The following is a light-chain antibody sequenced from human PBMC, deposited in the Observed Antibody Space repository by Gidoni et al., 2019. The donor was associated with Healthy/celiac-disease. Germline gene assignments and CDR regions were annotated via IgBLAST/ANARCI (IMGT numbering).Light chain of an antibody. Sequence: EIVLTQSPATLSLSPGERATLSCRASQSVSSYLAWYQQKPGQAPRLLIYDASTRATGIPDRFSGSGSGTDFTLTISSLEPEDFAVYYCQQYGNWPFTFGAGTKVDIK. J-gene: IGKJ3*01. CDR1: QSVSSY. CDR2: DAS. V-gene: IGKV3-11*01. CDR3: QQYGNWPFT.